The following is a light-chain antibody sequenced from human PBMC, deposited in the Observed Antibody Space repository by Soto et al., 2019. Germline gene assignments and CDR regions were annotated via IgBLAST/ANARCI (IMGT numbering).Light chain of an antibody. Sequence: EIVLTQSPATVSLSPGERATLSCRASQSVSSYLAWYQHKPGQAPTLLIYDASNRATGIPARFSGSGSGTDFPLTISSLDPEDFAVYYCQQRTDWPPAFPFCQGTRLEIK. CDR3: QQRTDWPPAFP. CDR1: QSVSSY. CDR2: DAS. J-gene: IGKJ5*01. V-gene: IGKV3-11*01.